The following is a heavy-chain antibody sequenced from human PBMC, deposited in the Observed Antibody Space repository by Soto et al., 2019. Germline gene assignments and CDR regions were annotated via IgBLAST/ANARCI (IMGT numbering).Heavy chain of an antibody. CDR3: SKEKISTSCFNWFDP. J-gene: IGHJ5*02. V-gene: IGHV3-21*04. D-gene: IGHD2-2*01. CDR1: GFTFSSYS. Sequence: PGGSLRLSCAASGFTFSSYSMNWVRQAPGKGLEWVSSISSSSSYIYYADSVKGRFTISRDNAKNSLYLQMNSLRAEDTAVYYCSKEKISTSCFNWFDPWGEGIVVTV. CDR2: ISSSSSYI.